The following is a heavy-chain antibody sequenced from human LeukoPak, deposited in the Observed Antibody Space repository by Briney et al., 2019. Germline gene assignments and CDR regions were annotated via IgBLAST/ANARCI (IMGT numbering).Heavy chain of an antibody. V-gene: IGHV1-8*01. Sequence: ASVKVSCKASGYTFTSYDINWVRQATGQGLEWMGWMNPNSGNTGYAQKFQGRVTMTRNTSISAAYMELSSLRSEDTAVYYCARKVKRWLQSCWFGPWGQGTLVTVSS. CDR1: GYTFTSYD. CDR3: ARKVKRWLQSCWFGP. J-gene: IGHJ5*02. CDR2: MNPNSGNT. D-gene: IGHD5-24*01.